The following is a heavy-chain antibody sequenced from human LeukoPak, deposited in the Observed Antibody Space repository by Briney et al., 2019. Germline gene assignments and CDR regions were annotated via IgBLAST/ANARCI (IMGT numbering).Heavy chain of an antibody. J-gene: IGHJ4*02. D-gene: IGHD2-21*01. CDR2: IKQDGSEK. CDR3: ARDHRGIYSPFDY. V-gene: IGHV3-7*01. CDR1: GFTIRIYC. Sequence: GGSLRLSCAASGFTIRIYCMNWVRQAPGKGLEWVANIKQDGSEKYYVDSVKGRFIISRDNAKNSLYLQMNSLRAEDTAVYYCARDHRGIYSPFDYWGQGTLVTVSS.